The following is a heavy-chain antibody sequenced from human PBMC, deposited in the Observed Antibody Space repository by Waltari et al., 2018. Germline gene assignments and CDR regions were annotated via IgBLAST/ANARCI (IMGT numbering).Heavy chain of an antibody. CDR1: GFTFSSYW. CDR2: IKQDGSEK. J-gene: IGHJ4*02. D-gene: IGHD3-10*01. CDR3: ARDRLMVQGGL. Sequence: EVQLVESGGGLVQPGGSLRLSCAASGFTFSSYWMSWVRQAPGKGLEWVANIKQDGSEKDSGDSVKGRFTIARENAKNSLYRQMNSLRAEDTAVYYCARDRLMVQGGLWGQGTLVTGSS. V-gene: IGHV3-7*01.